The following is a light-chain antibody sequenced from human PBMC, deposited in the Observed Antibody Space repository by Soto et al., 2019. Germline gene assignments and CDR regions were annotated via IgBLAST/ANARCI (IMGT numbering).Light chain of an antibody. CDR1: SSDVGGYNY. Sequence: QSALTQPPSASGSPGQSVTISCTGTSSDVGGYNYVSWYQQYPGRAPKLMIYEVTKRPSGVPDRFSGSKSGNTASLTVSGLQAEDEADYYCSSYTSSSTLVVFGGGTQLTVL. CDR3: SSYTSSSTLVV. J-gene: IGLJ2*01. V-gene: IGLV2-8*01. CDR2: EVT.